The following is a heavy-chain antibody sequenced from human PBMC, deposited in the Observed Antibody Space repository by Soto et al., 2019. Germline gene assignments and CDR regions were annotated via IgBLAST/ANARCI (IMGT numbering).Heavy chain of an antibody. J-gene: IGHJ4*02. CDR2: ISYDGSNE. CDR3: AKEDLIWAYGDSAIAY. CDR1: RFTFRSYG. V-gene: IGHV3-30*18. Sequence: QVQLVESGGGVVQPGRSLRLSCAASRFTFRSYGMHWVRQAPGKGLEWVAVISYDGSNEYYADSVKGRFTISRDNSKNTLYLQMNSLRTEDTAVYYCAKEDLIWAYGDSAIAYWGQGTLVTVSS. D-gene: IGHD4-17*01.